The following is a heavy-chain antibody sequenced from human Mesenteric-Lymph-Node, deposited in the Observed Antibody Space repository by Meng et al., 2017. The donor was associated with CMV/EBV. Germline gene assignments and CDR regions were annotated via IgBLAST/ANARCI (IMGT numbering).Heavy chain of an antibody. D-gene: IGHD1-14*01. CDR2: INHRRIT. J-gene: IGHJ4*02. CDR1: GGSLSAYY. V-gene: IGHV4-34*01. CDR3: ARGAPEGYFDY. Sequence: LSCAVYGGSLSAYYWIWIRQPPGKGLEWIGEINHRRITNYNPSLKSRVTLSIDTSKNQFSLKLSSVTAADTAVYYCARGAPEGYFDYWGQGALVTVSS.